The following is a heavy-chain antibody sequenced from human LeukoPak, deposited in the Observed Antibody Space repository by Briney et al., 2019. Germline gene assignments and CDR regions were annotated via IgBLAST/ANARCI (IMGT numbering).Heavy chain of an antibody. CDR3: ASQGDFWSGYSRNYYFDY. D-gene: IGHD3-3*01. V-gene: IGHV4-38-2*01. Sequence: PSETLSLTCAVSGYSISSGYYWGWIRQPPGKGLEWIGRIYHSGSTYYNPSLKSRVTISVDTSNNHFFLKLSSVTAADTAVYYCASQGDFWSGYSRNYYFDYSGQGTLVTASS. J-gene: IGHJ4*02. CDR2: IYHSGST. CDR1: GYSISSGYY.